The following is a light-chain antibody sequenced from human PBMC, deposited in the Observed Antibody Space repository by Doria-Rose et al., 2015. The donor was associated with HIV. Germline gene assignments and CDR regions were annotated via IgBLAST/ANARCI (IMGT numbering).Light chain of an antibody. CDR3: QQTYSSPPWT. J-gene: IGKJ1*01. CDR2: AAS. CDR1: QTVSTY. V-gene: IGKV1-39*01. Sequence: DIRLTHSPSSLSASIGDRVTITCRASQTVSTYLNWFQQEPGKAPKLLTYAASRLQSGVPSRFSGSGSGTDFTLTISGLQPGDFATYYCQQTYSSPPWTFGQGTKVEMK.